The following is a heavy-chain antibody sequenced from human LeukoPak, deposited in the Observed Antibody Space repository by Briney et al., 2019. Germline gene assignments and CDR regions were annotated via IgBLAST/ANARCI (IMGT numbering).Heavy chain of an antibody. Sequence: PGESLKISCQGSGYLFTDYWIGWVRQTPGKGLEWMGIIYPDDSDTRYSPSFQGQVTISADKSISTAYLQWSSLKASDTAMSYYASPMPSGFVLWGQGTLVTVSS. CDR2: IYPDDSDT. CDR1: GYLFTDYW. CDR3: ASPMPSGFVL. D-gene: IGHD2-2*01. V-gene: IGHV5-51*01. J-gene: IGHJ5*02.